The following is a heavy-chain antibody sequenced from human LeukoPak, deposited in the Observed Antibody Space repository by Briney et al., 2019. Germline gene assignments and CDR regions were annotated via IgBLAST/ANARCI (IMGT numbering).Heavy chain of an antibody. CDR1: GFTFSTYS. J-gene: IGHJ4*02. CDR3: VRGGYRGFDYEY. D-gene: IGHD5-12*01. Sequence: NPGESLRLSCAAAGFTFSTYSMNWLRLAPGKGLEWVSSISPDSNYKYYVDSVKGRFTISRDNAKSSLYLQMNSLRAEDTAVYYCVRGGYRGFDYEYWGQGTLVTVSS. CDR2: ISPDSNYK. V-gene: IGHV3-21*01.